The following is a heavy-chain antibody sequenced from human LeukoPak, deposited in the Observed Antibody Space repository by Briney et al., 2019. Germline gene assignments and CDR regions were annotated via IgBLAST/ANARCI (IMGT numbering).Heavy chain of an antibody. Sequence: SSETLSLTCTVSGGSISSSSYYWSWIRQSPGKGLEWIGYIYYSGSTYYNPSLKSRVTISVDTSKNQFSLKLSSVTAADAAVYYCAREARQQQKYYFDYWGQGTLVTVSS. D-gene: IGHD6-13*01. J-gene: IGHJ4*02. CDR2: IYYSGST. V-gene: IGHV4-61*01. CDR3: AREARQQQKYYFDY. CDR1: GGSISSSSYY.